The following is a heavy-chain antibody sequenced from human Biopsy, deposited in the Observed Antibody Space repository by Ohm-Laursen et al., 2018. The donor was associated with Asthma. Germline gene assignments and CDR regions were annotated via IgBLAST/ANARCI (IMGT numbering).Heavy chain of an antibody. CDR1: GGTFSRYA. CDR2: LIPVLGTT. J-gene: IGHJ6*02. Sequence: SVKASCKAYGGTFSRYAISWVRQAPGQGLEWMGGLIPVLGTTDHAQMFEGRVTITADESTSTAYMELSSLSSEDTAVYYCARGYSGSDRIVYYYSGLEVWGQGTTVTVSS. D-gene: IGHD5-12*01. CDR3: ARGYSGSDRIVYYYSGLEV. V-gene: IGHV1-69*01.